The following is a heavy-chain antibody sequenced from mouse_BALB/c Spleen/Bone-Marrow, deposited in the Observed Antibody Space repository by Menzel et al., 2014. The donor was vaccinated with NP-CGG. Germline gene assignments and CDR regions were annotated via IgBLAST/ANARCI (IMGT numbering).Heavy chain of an antibody. CDR3: TRSYYRYDEEAWFAY. CDR2: ISSGGSYT. D-gene: IGHD2-14*01. V-gene: IGHV5-6-4*01. Sequence: EVQVVESGGGLVKPGGSLKLSCAASGFTFSSYTMSWVRQTPEKRLEWVATISSGGSYTYYPDSVKGRSTISRDNAKNTLYLQMSSLKSEDTAMYYCTRSYYRYDEEAWFAYWGQGTLVTVSA. CDR1: GFTFSSYT. J-gene: IGHJ3*01.